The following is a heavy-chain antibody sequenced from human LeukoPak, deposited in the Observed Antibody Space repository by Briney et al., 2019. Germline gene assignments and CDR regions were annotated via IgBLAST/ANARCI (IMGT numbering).Heavy chain of an antibody. Sequence: GASVKVSCKAFGYTLTSYYMHWVRQAPGQGLEWMGIINPNGGSTSYAQKFQGRVTMTRDMSTSTVYMELSSLRSEDTAVFYCARDRGSGTSHGDAFDIWGQGTMVTVSS. CDR3: ARDRGSGTSHGDAFDI. CDR1: GYTLTSYY. J-gene: IGHJ3*02. CDR2: INPNGGST. D-gene: IGHD3-10*01. V-gene: IGHV1-46*01.